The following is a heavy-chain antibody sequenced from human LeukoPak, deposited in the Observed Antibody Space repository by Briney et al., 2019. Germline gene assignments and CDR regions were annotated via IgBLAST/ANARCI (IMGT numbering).Heavy chain of an antibody. J-gene: IGHJ6*01. CDR3: SSAGGVAVSLCMGMDV. D-gene: IGHD2-8*01. V-gene: IGHV1-69*04. Sequence: SVTVSCKPSGGTFLSYAIRWVRQAPGQGRAWMGRIIPILGIANYAQKFQGTVPITADKSTRTAYPELSSLRSEDPAGFYFSSAGGVAVSLCMGMDVWGEGTTDSVSS. CDR1: GGTFLSYA. CDR2: IIPILGIA.